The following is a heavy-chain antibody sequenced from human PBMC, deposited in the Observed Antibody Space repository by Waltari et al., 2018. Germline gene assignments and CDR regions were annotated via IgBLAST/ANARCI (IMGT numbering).Heavy chain of an antibody. V-gene: IGHV4-34*01. CDR3: ARLNYDFWSGCPGGDY. Sequence: QVQLQQWGAGLLKPSETLSLTCAVYGGSFSGYYWSWIRQPPGKGLEWIGEINHSGSTNYNPSLKSRVTISVDTSKNQFSLKLSSVTAADTAVYYCARLNYDFWSGCPGGDYWGQGTLVTVSS. D-gene: IGHD3-3*01. J-gene: IGHJ4*02. CDR2: INHSGST. CDR1: GGSFSGYY.